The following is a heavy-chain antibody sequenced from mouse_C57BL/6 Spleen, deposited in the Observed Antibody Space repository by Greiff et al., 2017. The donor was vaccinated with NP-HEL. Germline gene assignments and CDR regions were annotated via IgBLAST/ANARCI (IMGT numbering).Heavy chain of an antibody. D-gene: IGHD2-4*01. V-gene: IGHV5-4*01. CDR3: ARDRGIYYDYDGFAY. CDR1: GFTFSSYA. Sequence: EVKLVESGGGLVKPGGSLKLSCAASGFTFSSYAMSWVRQTPEKRLEWVATISDGGSYTYYPDNVKGRFTISRDNAKNNLYLQMSHLKSEDTAMYYCARDRGIYYDYDGFAYWGQGTLVTVSA. CDR2: ISDGGSYT. J-gene: IGHJ3*01.